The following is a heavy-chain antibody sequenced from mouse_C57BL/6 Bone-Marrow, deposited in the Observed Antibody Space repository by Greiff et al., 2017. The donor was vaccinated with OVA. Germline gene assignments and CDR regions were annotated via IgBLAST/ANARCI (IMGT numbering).Heavy chain of an antibody. J-gene: IGHJ4*01. V-gene: IGHV1-55*01. CDR3: AVEEFITTVVNYYAMDY. CDR1: GYTFTSYW. Sequence: QVQLQQPGAELVKPGASVKMSCKASGYTFTSYWITWVKQRPGQGLEWIGDIYPGSGSTNYNEKFKSKATLTVDTSSSTAYMQLSSLTSEDSAVYYCAVEEFITTVVNYYAMDYWGQGTSVTVSS. D-gene: IGHD1-1*01. CDR2: IYPGSGST.